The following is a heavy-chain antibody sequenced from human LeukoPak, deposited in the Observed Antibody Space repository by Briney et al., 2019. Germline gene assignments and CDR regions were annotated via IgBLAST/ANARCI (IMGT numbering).Heavy chain of an antibody. CDR2: IYHSGST. CDR1: GGSISNENW. J-gene: IGHJ4*02. V-gene: IGHV4-4*02. Sequence: SGTLSLTCAVSGGSISNENWWGWVRRPPGKGLEWIGEIYHSGSTNYIPSLKSRVTISVDKSKNQFSLKLTSVTAADTAVYYCAREDTAMVLDYWGQGTLVTVSS. CDR3: AREDTAMVLDY. D-gene: IGHD5-18*01.